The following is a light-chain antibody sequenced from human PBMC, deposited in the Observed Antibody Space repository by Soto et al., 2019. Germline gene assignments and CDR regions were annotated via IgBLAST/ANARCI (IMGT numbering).Light chain of an antibody. Sequence: DIQMTQSPSSLSASMGDRVAIFCRASQAISNSVAWYQQKPGKPPQLLIYAAYNLQSGVPSRFSGSGSVTDLTLTISSLQPEDFAIYYCQTYNAARPTCGQATRLGIK. CDR1: QAISNS. V-gene: IGKV1-27*01. CDR2: AAY. J-gene: IGKJ5*01. CDR3: QTYNAARPT.